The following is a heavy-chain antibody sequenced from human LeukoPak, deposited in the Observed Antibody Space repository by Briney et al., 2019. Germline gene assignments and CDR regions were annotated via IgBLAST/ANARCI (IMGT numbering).Heavy chain of an antibody. V-gene: IGHV3-48*03. CDR3: ASGFGELPLYYYYGMDV. CDR2: ISSSGSTI. CDR1: GFTFSSYE. Sequence: GGSLRLSCAASGFTFSSYEMNWVRQAPGKGLEWVSYISSSGSTIYYADSVKGRFTISRDNAKNSLYLQMNSLRAEDTAVYYCASGFGELPLYYYYGMDVWGNGTTVTVSS. D-gene: IGHD3-10*01. J-gene: IGHJ6*04.